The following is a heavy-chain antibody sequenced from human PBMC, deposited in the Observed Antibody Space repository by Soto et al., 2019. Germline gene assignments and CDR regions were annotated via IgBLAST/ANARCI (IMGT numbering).Heavy chain of an antibody. CDR3: ASSVAVAWYYFDY. Sequence: ASVKVSCKASGYTFTNYAIQWVRQAPGQWLEWMGWINTGNGDTKYSQKFQGRVTIIRDTSASTAYMELSSLRSEDTAVYYCASSVAVAWYYFDYWGQGTLVTVSS. J-gene: IGHJ4*02. D-gene: IGHD6-19*01. V-gene: IGHV1-3*04. CDR1: GYTFTNYA. CDR2: INTGNGDT.